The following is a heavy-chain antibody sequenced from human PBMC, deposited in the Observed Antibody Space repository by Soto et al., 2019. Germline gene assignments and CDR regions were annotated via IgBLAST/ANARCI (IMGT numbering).Heavy chain of an antibody. CDR3: ARDTATNYDILTGPGDY. V-gene: IGHV1-2*02. D-gene: IGHD3-9*01. CDR1: GYTFTGYY. J-gene: IGHJ4*02. Sequence: AASVKVSCKASGYTFTGYYMHWVRQAPGQGLEWMGWINPNSGGTNYAQKFQGRVTMTRDTSISTAYMELSRLRSDDTAVYYCARDTATNYDILTGPGDYWGKGTLVTVSS. CDR2: INPNSGGT.